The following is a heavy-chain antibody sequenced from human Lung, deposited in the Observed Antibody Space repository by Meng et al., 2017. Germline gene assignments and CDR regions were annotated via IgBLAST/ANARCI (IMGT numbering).Heavy chain of an antibody. CDR3: ARGPTTMAHDFDY. J-gene: IGHJ4*02. CDR1: GGSFSDYY. D-gene: IGHD4-11*01. V-gene: IGHV4-34*01. CDR2: INHSGST. Sequence: QWQLQQWGAGRLKPLGPLSSTCVVSGGSFSDYYWSWIRQPPGKGLEWIGEINHSGSTNYNPSLESRATISVDTSQNNLSLKLSSVTAADSAVYYCARGPTTMAHDFDYWGQGTLVTVSS.